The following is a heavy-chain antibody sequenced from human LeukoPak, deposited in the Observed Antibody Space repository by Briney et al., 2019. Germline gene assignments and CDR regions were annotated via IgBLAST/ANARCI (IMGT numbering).Heavy chain of an antibody. CDR3: ARADYGDPRGGFDY. J-gene: IGHJ4*02. D-gene: IGHD4-17*01. CDR2: INANDGST. Sequence: GASVKVSCKASGYTFTSYGMNWVRQAPGQGLEWMGWINANDGSTSYAQKVQDRVTMTTDTSTSTAYMELRSLTSDDTAVYYCARADYGDPRGGFDYWGQGTLVTVSS. V-gene: IGHV1-18*01. CDR1: GYTFTSYG.